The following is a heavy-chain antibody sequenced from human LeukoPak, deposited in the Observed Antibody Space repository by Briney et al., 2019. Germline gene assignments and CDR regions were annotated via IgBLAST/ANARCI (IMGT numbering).Heavy chain of an antibody. CDR2: MYTSGST. D-gene: IGHD4-17*01. J-gene: IGHJ6*03. V-gene: IGHV4-4*07. CDR1: GGSISSYY. Sequence: SETLSLTCTVSGGSISSYYWSWIRQPAGKGLEWIGRMYTSGSTNYNPSLKSRVTMSVDTSKNQLSLRLSSVTAADTAVCYCARDRATVNFGYYYMDVWGKGTTVTVSS. CDR3: ARDRATVNFGYYYMDV.